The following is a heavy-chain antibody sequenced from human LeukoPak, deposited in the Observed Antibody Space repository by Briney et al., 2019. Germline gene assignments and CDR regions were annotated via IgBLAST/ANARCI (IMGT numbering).Heavy chain of an antibody. V-gene: IGHV4-61*02. D-gene: IGHD3-22*01. J-gene: IGHJ4*02. Sequence: SQTLSLTCTVSGASISSGSYFWSWIRQPAGKGLEWIGRIYTSGSTNYNPSLKSRVTILVDAAKNQFSLKLSSVTAADTAVYYCARSNYYDSSSYWDCWGQGSLVTVSS. CDR3: ARSNYYDSSSYWDC. CDR1: GASISSGSYF. CDR2: IYTSGST.